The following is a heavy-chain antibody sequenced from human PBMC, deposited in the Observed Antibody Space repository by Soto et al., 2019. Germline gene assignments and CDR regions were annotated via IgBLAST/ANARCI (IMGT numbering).Heavy chain of an antibody. CDR3: ARAVHDYYDSSGHYYYYGMDV. Sequence: EVQLVESGGGLVQPGGSLRLSCAASGFTVSSNYMSWVRQAPGKGLEWVSVIYSGGSTYYADSVKGRFTISRHNSKNTLYLQMKSLRAEDTAVYYCARAVHDYYDSSGHYYYYGMDVWGQGTTVTVSS. D-gene: IGHD3-22*01. CDR2: IYSGGST. V-gene: IGHV3-53*04. J-gene: IGHJ6*02. CDR1: GFTVSSNY.